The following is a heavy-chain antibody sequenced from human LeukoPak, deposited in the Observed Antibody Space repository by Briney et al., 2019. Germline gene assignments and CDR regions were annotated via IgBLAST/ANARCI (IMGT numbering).Heavy chain of an antibody. V-gene: IGHV4-4*07. CDR2: ISVSGYT. J-gene: IGHJ4*02. D-gene: IGHD2-15*01. CDR1: GGSISSYY. CDR3: ARDRGGSPFDF. Sequence: SETLSLTCTVSGGSISSYYWNWIRQPAGKGLEWIGRISVSGYTNYKSSLKNRVTMSVDTSKNQFSLELSSVTAADTAVYYCARDRGGSPFDFWGQGALVIVSS.